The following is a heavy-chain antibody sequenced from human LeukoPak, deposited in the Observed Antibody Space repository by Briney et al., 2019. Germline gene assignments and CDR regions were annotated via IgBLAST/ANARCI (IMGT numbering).Heavy chain of an antibody. D-gene: IGHD1-14*01. Sequence: GGSLRLSCAASGFTLGVYCMTLVRQAPGKGQERVANINQDGSEEHYLDTVKGRVTISTDNPRNSLSLQMSSLRAEDTAIYYCARNSESLTHPKYWGQGTLVTVSS. J-gene: IGHJ4*02. V-gene: IGHV3-7*01. CDR2: INQDGSEE. CDR1: GFTLGVYC. CDR3: ARNSESLTHPKY.